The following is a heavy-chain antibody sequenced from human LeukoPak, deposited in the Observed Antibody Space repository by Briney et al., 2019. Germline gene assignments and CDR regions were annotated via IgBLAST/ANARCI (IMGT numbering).Heavy chain of an antibody. CDR1: GFTFDDYA. D-gene: IGHD1-26*01. J-gene: IGHJ3*02. Sequence: GGSLRLSCAASGFTFDDYAMHWVRQAPGKGLEWVSGISWNSGSIGYADSVKGRFTISRDNAKNSLYLQMSSLRAEDTALYYCAKDSEWEPRWGAFDIWGQGTMVTVSS. V-gene: IGHV3-9*01. CDR3: AKDSEWEPRWGAFDI. CDR2: ISWNSGSI.